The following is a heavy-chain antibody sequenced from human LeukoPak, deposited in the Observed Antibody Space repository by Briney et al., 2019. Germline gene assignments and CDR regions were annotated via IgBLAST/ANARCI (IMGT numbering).Heavy chain of an antibody. D-gene: IGHD6-13*01. CDR3: AREKIAAAGPNWFDP. J-gene: IGHJ5*02. V-gene: IGHV3-23*01. CDR1: GFTFSSYA. CDR2: ISGSGGST. Sequence: GGSLRLSCAASGFTFSSYAMSWVRQAPGKGLEWVSAISGSGGSTYYADSVKGRFTISRDNSKNSLYLQMNSLRAEDTAVYYCAREKIAAAGPNWFDPWGQGTLVTVSS.